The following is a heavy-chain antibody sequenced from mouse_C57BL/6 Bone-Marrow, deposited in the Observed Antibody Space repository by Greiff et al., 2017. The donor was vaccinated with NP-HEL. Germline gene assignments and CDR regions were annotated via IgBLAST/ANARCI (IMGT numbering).Heavy chain of an antibody. D-gene: IGHD2-3*01. J-gene: IGHJ2*01. Sequence: EVQLQQSGAELVRPGASVKLSCTASGFNIKDDYMHWVKQRPEQGLEWIGWIDPENGDTEYASKFQGKATITADTSSNTAYLQLSSLTSEDTAVYYCTTSDGPHYFDYWGQGTTLTGSS. CDR2: IDPENGDT. CDR1: GFNIKDDY. V-gene: IGHV14-4*01. CDR3: TTSDGPHYFDY.